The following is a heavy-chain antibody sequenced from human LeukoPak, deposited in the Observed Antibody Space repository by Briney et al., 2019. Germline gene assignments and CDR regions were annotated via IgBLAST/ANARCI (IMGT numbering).Heavy chain of an antibody. CDR1: GFTFSSSA. V-gene: IGHV3-33*03. Sequence: GESLRLSCAASGFTFSSSAMRWVRQAPGKGLEWVAVIWSDGSNQSYVDSVKGRFTISRDNSKKTLSLQMNSLRADDTAIYYCAKSGAMDVWGKGTTVTVSS. J-gene: IGHJ6*03. CDR2: IWSDGSNQ. CDR3: AKSGAMDV. D-gene: IGHD3-10*01.